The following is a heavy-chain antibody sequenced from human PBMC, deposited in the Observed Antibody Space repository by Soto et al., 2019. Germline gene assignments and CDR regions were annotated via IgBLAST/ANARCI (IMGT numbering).Heavy chain of an antibody. V-gene: IGHV3-30*18. CDR2: ISYDGSNK. D-gene: IGHD2-15*01. CDR3: AKDRCGGNGPEAATYFDY. J-gene: IGHJ4*02. CDR1: GFIFSSYG. Sequence: QVQLVESGGGVVQPGRSLRLSCAASGFIFSSYGMHWVRQAPGKGLEWVAVISYDGSNKYYADSVKGRFAISRDNSKNTLYLQMNSLRAEDTAVYYCAKDRCGGNGPEAATYFDYWGQGMLVTVSS.